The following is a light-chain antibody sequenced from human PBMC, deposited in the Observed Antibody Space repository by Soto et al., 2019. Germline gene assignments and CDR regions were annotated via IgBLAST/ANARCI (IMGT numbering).Light chain of an antibody. J-gene: IGLJ2*01. CDR1: SGSFSTSYY. CDR2: STN. Sequence: QTVVTQEPSFSVSPGGTVTLTCGLSSGSFSTSYYPSWYQQTPGQAPRTLIYSTNTRSSGVPDRFSGSILGNKAALTLTGAQADEESDYYSVLYMGRGISVFGGGTKLTVL. V-gene: IGLV8-61*01. CDR3: VLYMGRGISV.